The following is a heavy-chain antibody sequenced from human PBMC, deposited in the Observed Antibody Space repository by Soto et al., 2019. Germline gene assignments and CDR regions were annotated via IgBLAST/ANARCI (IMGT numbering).Heavy chain of an antibody. D-gene: IGHD3-22*01. CDR2: IIPILGIA. Sequence: QVQLVQSGAEVKKPGSSAKVSCKASGGTFSSYTISWVRQAPGQGLEWMGRIIPILGIANYAQKFQGRVTITADKSTSTAYMVLSSLRSEDTAVYYCASRYDSSDYWGQGTLVTVSS. J-gene: IGHJ4*02. CDR3: ASRYDSSDY. CDR1: GGTFSSYT. V-gene: IGHV1-69*02.